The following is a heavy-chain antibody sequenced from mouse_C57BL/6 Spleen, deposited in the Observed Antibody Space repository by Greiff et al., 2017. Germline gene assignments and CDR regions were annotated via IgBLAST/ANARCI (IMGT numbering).Heavy chain of an antibody. V-gene: IGHV1-64*01. CDR3: ARRDYGSSYFLDY. CDR2: IHPNSGST. J-gene: IGHJ2*01. CDR1: GYTFTSYW. Sequence: QVQLQQPGAELVKPGASVKLSCKASGYTFTSYWMHWVKQRPGQGLEWIGMIHPNSGSTNYNEKFKSKATLTVDKSSSTAYMQLSSLTSEDSAVYYCARRDYGSSYFLDYWGQGTTLTVSS. D-gene: IGHD1-1*01.